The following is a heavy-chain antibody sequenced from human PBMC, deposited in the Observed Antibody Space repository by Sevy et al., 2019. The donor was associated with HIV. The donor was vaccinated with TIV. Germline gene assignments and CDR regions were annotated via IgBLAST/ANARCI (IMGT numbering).Heavy chain of an antibody. V-gene: IGHV3-30-3*01. J-gene: IGHJ3*01. CDR1: GFTFGSYA. Sequence: GGSLRLSCAASGFTFGSYAMHWVRQAPGKGLEWLAFISYDGSRKYYANSVKGRVTISRDNSKNTLFMQVNSLRAEDTALYYCARERDRQALNVWGQGTMVTVSS. CDR2: ISYDGSRK. CDR3: ARERDRQALNV.